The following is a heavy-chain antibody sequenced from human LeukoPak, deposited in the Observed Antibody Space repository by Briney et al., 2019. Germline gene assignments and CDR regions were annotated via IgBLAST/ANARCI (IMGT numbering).Heavy chain of an antibody. J-gene: IGHJ5*02. CDR3: ARVDLEPTKRWFDP. V-gene: IGHV4-59*01. D-gene: IGHD1-14*01. Sequence: PSETLSLTCNVSGGSINRYYWNWIRQPPGKGLEWIGYIVYTGTTHYNPSLRSRVSMSIDTSTNHFSLSLTSVTAADMAVYYCARVDLEPTKRWFDPWGQGALVTVSS. CDR1: GGSINRYY. CDR2: IVYTGTT.